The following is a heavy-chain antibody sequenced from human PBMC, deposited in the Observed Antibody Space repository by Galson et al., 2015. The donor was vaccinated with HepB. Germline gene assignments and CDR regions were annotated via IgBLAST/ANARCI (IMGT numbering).Heavy chain of an antibody. D-gene: IGHD3-9*01. V-gene: IGHV1-3*01. CDR2: INGGSGNT. J-gene: IGHJ3*02. CDR3: AGCYYDILTGYSGAFDI. CDR1: VSSFSSYA. Sequence: SVKVSCKAYVSSFSSYAMHWVRQVPGQRLEWMGWINGGSGNTQYSENFQGRVTMTRDTSARTAYMELSSLRSEDTAVYYCAGCYYDILTGYSGAFDIWGQGTVVTGSS.